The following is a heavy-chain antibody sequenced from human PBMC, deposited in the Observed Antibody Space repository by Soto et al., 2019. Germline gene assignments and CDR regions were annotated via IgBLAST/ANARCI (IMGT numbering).Heavy chain of an antibody. D-gene: IGHD2-15*01. CDR1: GGSFSGYY. J-gene: IGHJ4*02. CDR3: ARVRYCSGGSCYGQAFDY. CDR2: INHSGST. Sequence: SETLSLTCAVYGGSFSGYYWSWIRQPPGKGLEWIGEINHSGSTNYNPSLKSRVTISVDTSKNQFSLKLSSVTAADTAVYYCARVRYCSGGSCYGQAFDYWGQGTLVTVSS. V-gene: IGHV4-34*01.